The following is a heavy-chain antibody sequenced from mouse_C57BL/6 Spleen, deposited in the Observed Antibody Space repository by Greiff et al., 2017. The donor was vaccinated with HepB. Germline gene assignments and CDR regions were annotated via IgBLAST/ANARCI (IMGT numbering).Heavy chain of an antibody. D-gene: IGHD2-3*01. J-gene: IGHJ4*01. V-gene: IGHV1-61*01. CDR1: GYTSTSYW. CDR3: ARRDGYYPYYYAMDY. Sequence: QVQLQQPGAELVRPGSSVKLSCKASGYTSTSYWMDWVKQSPGQGLEWIGNIYPSDSETHYNQKFKDKATLTVDKSSSTAYLQLSSLTSEDSAVYYCARRDGYYPYYYAMDYWGQGTSVTVSS. CDR2: IYPSDSET.